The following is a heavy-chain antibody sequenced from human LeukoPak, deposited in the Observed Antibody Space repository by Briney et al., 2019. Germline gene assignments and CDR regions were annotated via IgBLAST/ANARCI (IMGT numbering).Heavy chain of an antibody. V-gene: IGHV4-4*07. D-gene: IGHD1-26*01. J-gene: IGHJ4*02. CDR1: GGSIRSYY. CDR2: IYTTGTT. CDR3: ARQGYTASYYFLDY. Sequence: SETLSLTCDVSGGSIRSYYWGWVRQPAGKGLEWIGRIYTTGTTHFSPSLKSRLTMSVDTSKNQFSLKLTSVTAADTAVYFCARQGYTASYYFLDYWSQGTQVTVSS.